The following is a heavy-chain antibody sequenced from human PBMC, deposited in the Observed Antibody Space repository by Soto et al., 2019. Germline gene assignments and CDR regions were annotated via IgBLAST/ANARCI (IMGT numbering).Heavy chain of an antibody. J-gene: IGHJ5*02. CDR2: TYYRSRFFS. CDR1: GDSVSSYSAA. D-gene: IGHD3-10*01. Sequence: TLSLTCAISGDSVSSYSAAWNWIRQSPSGGLEWLGRTYYRSRFFSDYAESVKSRIIINPDTSKNQFSLQLKSVTPEDTAVYYCVRDRYSSSGWFDPWGQGTPVTVSP. CDR3: VRDRYSSSGWFDP. V-gene: IGHV6-1*01.